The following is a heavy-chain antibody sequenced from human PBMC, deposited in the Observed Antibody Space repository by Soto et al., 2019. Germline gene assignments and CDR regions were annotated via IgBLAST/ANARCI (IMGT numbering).Heavy chain of an antibody. J-gene: IGHJ4*02. CDR2: VSWSSGSI. CDR3: AKAASYGHSVGSPFDF. Sequence: GGSLRLSCAASGFTFDDYAMHWVRQAPGKGLEWVSGVSWSSGSIGYADSVKGRFTISRDNAKNSLYLQMNSLRVEDTAFYYCAKAASYGHSVGSPFDFWGQGTLVTVSS. V-gene: IGHV3-9*01. CDR1: GFTFDDYA. D-gene: IGHD4-17*01.